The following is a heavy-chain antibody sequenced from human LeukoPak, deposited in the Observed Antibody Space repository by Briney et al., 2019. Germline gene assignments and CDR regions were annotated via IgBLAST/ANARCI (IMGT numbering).Heavy chain of an antibody. CDR1: GYSISSGYY. CDR2: IYHSGST. Sequence: SETLSLTCTVSGYSISSGYYWAWIRQPPGKGLEWIGSIYHSGSTYYNPSLKSRVTISVDTSKNQFSLKLSSVTAADTAVYYCARQRLGSSWKYYFDYWGQGTLVTVSS. J-gene: IGHJ4*02. V-gene: IGHV4-38-2*02. CDR3: ARQRLGSSWKYYFDY. D-gene: IGHD6-13*01.